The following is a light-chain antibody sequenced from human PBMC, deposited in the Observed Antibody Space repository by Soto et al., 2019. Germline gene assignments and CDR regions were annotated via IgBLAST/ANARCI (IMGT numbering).Light chain of an antibody. CDR2: WAS. CDR3: QQYYSSPPT. V-gene: IGKV4-1*01. J-gene: IGKJ1*01. CDR1: NKILYSSDNKNY. Sequence: DIVLTQSPYSLSVSLGERATINCKSSNKILYSSDNKNYLSWYQQRPGQPPKLLFYWASTRESGVPDRFSGSGSGTHFTLTITSLQAEDVAVYYCQQYYSSPPTFGQGTKVDIK.